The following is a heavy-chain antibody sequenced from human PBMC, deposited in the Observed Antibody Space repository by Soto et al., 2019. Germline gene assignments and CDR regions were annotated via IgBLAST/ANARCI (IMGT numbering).Heavy chain of an antibody. Sequence: QITLKESGPTLVKPTQTLTLTCTFSGFSLSTSGVAVGWIRQPPGMALEWLALIYWDNDKRYSPSLKSRLTITKDTSQNQVVLIMTDLDPVDTATYYCTHRSSRYFHNWGQGTLVTISS. J-gene: IGHJ1*01. CDR2: IYWDNDK. CDR3: THRSSRYFHN. CDR1: GFSLSTSGVA. V-gene: IGHV2-5*02.